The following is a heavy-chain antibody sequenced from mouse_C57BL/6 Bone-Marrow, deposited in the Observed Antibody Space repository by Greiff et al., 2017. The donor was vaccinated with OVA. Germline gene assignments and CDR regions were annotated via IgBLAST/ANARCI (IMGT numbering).Heavy chain of an antibody. V-gene: IGHV1-61*01. D-gene: IGHD1-1*01. CDR3: ARSRVDFYGSSPFWYFDV. CDR2: IYPSDSET. Sequence: QVHLQQPGAELVRPGSSVKLSCKASGYTFTSYWMDWVKQRPGQGLEWIGNIYPSDSETHYNQKFKDKATLTVAKSSSTAYMQLSSLTSEDSAVYCWARSRVDFYGSSPFWYFDVWGTGTTVTVSS. J-gene: IGHJ1*03. CDR1: GYTFTSYW.